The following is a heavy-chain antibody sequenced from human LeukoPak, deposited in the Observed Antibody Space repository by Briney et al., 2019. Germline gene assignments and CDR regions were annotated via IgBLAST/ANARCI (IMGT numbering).Heavy chain of an antibody. CDR2: INPSGGST. D-gene: IGHD3-22*01. CDR3: ARTSQYYYDSTGPNAFDI. CDR1: GYTFTSYY. Sequence: ASVKVSCKASGYTFTSYYMHWVRQAPGQGLEWMGIINPSGGSTSYAQKFQGRVTMTRDMSTGTVYMELSSLRSEDTAVYFCARTSQYYYDSTGPNAFDIWGQGTMVTVSS. J-gene: IGHJ3*02. V-gene: IGHV1-46*01.